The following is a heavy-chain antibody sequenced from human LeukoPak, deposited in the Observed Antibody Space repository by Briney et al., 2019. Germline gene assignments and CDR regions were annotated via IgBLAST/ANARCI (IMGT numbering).Heavy chain of an antibody. D-gene: IGHD5-18*01. CDR3: ARGLYSYGYYYYGMDV. Sequence: PGGSLRLSCAASGFTFSSYSMNWVRQAPGKGLEWVSYISSSSSTIYYADSVKGRFTISRDNAKNTLYLQMNSLRAEDTAVYYCARGLYSYGYYYYGMDVWGQGTTVTVSS. CDR2: ISSSSSTI. J-gene: IGHJ6*02. V-gene: IGHV3-48*04. CDR1: GFTFSSYS.